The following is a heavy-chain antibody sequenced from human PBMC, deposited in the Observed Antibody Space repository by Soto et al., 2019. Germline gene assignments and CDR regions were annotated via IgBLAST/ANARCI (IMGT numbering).Heavy chain of an antibody. CDR3: AREWYYYDSSGYPNYYYYGMDV. Sequence: QVQLVQSGAEVKKPGASVKVSCKASGYTFTSYGISWVRQAPGQGLEWMGWISAYNGNTNYAQKLQGRVTMTTDTSTSTAYMELRSLRSDDTAVYYCAREWYYYDSSGYPNYYYYGMDVWGQGTTVTVSS. V-gene: IGHV1-18*04. D-gene: IGHD3-22*01. CDR1: GYTFTSYG. J-gene: IGHJ6*02. CDR2: ISAYNGNT.